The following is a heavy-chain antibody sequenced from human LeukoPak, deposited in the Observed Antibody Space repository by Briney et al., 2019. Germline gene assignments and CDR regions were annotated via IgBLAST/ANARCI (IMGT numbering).Heavy chain of an antibody. CDR3: AELGITMIGGV. CDR2: ISSSGSTI. J-gene: IGHJ6*04. V-gene: IGHV3-48*03. D-gene: IGHD3-10*02. CDR1: GLTFVVYE. Sequence: PGGPLRLSCAASGLTFVVYEMTWVRQAPGKGLEWVSYISSSGSTIYYADSVKGRFTISRDNAKNSLYLQMNSLRAEDTAVYYCAELGITMIGGVWGKGTTVTISS.